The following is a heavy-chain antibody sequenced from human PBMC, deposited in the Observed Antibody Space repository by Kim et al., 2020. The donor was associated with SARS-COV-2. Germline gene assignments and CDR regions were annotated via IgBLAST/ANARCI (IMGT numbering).Heavy chain of an antibody. Sequence: ASVKVSCKASGYTFTSYAISWVRQAPGQGLEWMGWISAYNGKTNYAQKLQGGVTMTTDTSTSTAYMELRSLRSDDTAVYYCARDLGSSSWYMIWFDPWGQGALVTVSS. CDR1: GYTFTSYA. V-gene: IGHV1-18*01. CDR3: ARDLGSSSWYMIWFDP. CDR2: ISAYNGKT. J-gene: IGHJ5*02. D-gene: IGHD6-13*01.